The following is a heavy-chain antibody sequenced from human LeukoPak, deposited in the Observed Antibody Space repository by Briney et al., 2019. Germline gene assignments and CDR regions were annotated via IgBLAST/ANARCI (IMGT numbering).Heavy chain of an antibody. CDR2: IYYSGQT. Sequence: SETLSLTCTVSGDSITSSSHYWGWIRQPPGKGLEWIGSIYYSGQTYYNPALKSRVTISVDTSKHQFSLKLSSVTAADTAFYYCARHGHTQQMVPLVFFDYWGQGTLAAVSS. V-gene: IGHV4-39*01. CDR1: GDSITSSSHY. CDR3: ARHGHTQQMVPLVFFDY. D-gene: IGHD6-13*01. J-gene: IGHJ4*02.